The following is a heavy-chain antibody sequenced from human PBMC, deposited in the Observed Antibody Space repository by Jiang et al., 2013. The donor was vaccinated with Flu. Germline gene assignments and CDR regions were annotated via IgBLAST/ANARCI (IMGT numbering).Heavy chain of an antibody. CDR2: IYHSGMT. Sequence: GLGLVKPSETLSLTCAVSGYSISSGYYWGWIRQPPGKGLEWIGSIYHSGMTYYNPSLKSRFTMSVDTSKNQFSLKLSSVTAADTAVYYCARDRSTYYFDSSGYAEVDPWGQGTLVTVSS. CDR1: GYSISSGYY. V-gene: IGHV4-38-2*02. J-gene: IGHJ5*02. CDR3: ARDRSTYYFDSSGYAEVDP. D-gene: IGHD3-22*01.